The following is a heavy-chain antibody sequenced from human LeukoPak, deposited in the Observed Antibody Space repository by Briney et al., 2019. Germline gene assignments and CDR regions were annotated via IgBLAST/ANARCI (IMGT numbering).Heavy chain of an antibody. CDR3: ARGEAARPDRYYYYYYMDV. CDR1: GGSISSYY. V-gene: IGHV4-59*01. D-gene: IGHD6-6*01. J-gene: IGHJ6*03. Sequence: PSETLSLTCTVSGGSISSYYWSWIRQPPGKGLEWIGYIYYSGSTNYNPSLKSRVTISVDTSKNQFSLKLSSVTAADTAVYYCARGEAARPDRYYYYYYMDVWGKRTTVTVSS. CDR2: IYYSGST.